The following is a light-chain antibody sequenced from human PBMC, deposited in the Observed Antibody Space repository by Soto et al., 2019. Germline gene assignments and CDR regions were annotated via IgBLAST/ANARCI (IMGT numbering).Light chain of an antibody. J-gene: IGLJ1*01. CDR3: AAWDDSLSGYV. V-gene: IGLV1-47*01. CDR1: SSNIGSNY. Sequence: QSVLTQPPSASGTPGQRVTISCSGSSSNIGSNYVYWYQQLPGTAPKLLIYRNNQRPSGVPVRFSGSMSGTSASLAISGLRSEDEEDYYCAAWDDSLSGYVFGTGTKVTVL. CDR2: RNN.